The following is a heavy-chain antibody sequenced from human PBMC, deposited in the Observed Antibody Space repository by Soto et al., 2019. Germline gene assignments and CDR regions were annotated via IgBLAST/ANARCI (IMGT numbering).Heavy chain of an antibody. CDR1: GDSVSSNSAS. D-gene: IGHD1-7*01. Sequence: SGTLSLTCAISGDSVSSNSASLNFSKLSGSRGLEWLARTYYRSRWYNDYAVSVRSRITVNPDTSKNQFSLQLTSVTPEDTAVYYCAGTTSHQWYYMDVWGKGTTVTVSS. CDR3: AGTTSHQWYYMDV. J-gene: IGHJ6*03. V-gene: IGHV6-1*01. CDR2: TYYRSRWYN.